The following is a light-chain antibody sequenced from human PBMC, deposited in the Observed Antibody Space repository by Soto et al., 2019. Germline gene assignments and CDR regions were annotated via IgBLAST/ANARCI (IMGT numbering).Light chain of an antibody. CDR2: GAS. CDR3: LQDYTYPWT. J-gene: IGKJ1*01. V-gene: IGKV1-6*01. CDR1: QDIRID. Sequence: AIQMTQSPSSLSASVGDRVTITCRASQDIRIDLGWYQQTPSKAPKVLIYGASSLQSGVPSRFSGSGSGTDFTLTIGSLQPEDFGTYYCLQDYTYPWTFGQGTTVEI.